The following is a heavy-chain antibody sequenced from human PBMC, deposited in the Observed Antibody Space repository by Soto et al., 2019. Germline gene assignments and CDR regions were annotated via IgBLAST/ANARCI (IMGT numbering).Heavy chain of an antibody. CDR2: ISYDGSNK. Sequence: QVQLVESGGGVVQPGRSLRLSCAASGFTFSSYGMHWVRQAPGKGLEWVAVISYDGSNKYYADSVKGRFTISRDNSKNTLYLQMISLRAEDTAVYYSAKEDLAYCGGDCYSNYWGQGTLVTVSS. J-gene: IGHJ4*02. V-gene: IGHV3-30*18. D-gene: IGHD2-21*02. CDR3: AKEDLAYCGGDCYSNY. CDR1: GFTFSSYG.